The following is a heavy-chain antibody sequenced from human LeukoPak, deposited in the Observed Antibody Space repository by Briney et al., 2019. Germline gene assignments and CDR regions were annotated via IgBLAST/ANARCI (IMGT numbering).Heavy chain of an antibody. D-gene: IGHD6-13*01. CDR1: GGTFSSYA. V-gene: IGHV1-69*06. CDR3: ARGGPAAGRFDY. J-gene: IGHJ4*02. Sequence: ASVKVSCKASGGTFSSYAISWVRQAPGQGLEWMGGITPVFGTAKYAQKFQGRVTITADTSTSTAYMELSSLRSEDTAVYYCARGGPAAGRFDYWGQGTLVTVSS. CDR2: ITPVFGTA.